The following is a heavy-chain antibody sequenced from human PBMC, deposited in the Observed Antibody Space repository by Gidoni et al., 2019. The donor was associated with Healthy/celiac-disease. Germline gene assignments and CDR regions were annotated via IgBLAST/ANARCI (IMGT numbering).Heavy chain of an antibody. V-gene: IGHV4-34*01. Sequence: QVQLQQWGAGLLKPSETLSLTCAVYGGSFSGYYWSWIRQPPGKGLEWIGEINHSGSTNYNPSLKSRVTISVDTSKNQFSLKLSSVTAADTAVYYCARGRYYYDSSGYYYVGHEYFQHWGQGTLVTVSS. CDR1: GGSFSGYY. D-gene: IGHD3-22*01. J-gene: IGHJ1*01. CDR3: ARGRYYYDSSGYYYVGHEYFQH. CDR2: INHSGST.